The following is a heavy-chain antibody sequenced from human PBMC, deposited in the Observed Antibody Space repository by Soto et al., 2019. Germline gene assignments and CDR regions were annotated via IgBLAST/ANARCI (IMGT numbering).Heavy chain of an antibody. J-gene: IGHJ5*02. D-gene: IGHD3-16*01. CDR2: IYATGTT. CDR3: VREGGDNWFDP. V-gene: IGHV4-4*07. CDR1: GASISGFY. Sequence: SETLSLTCTVSGASISGFYWSWIRKSAGKGLEWIGRIYATGTTDYNPSLKSRVVMSVDTSKKQFSLKLRSVTAADTAVYYCVREGGDNWFDPWGQGTLVTVSS.